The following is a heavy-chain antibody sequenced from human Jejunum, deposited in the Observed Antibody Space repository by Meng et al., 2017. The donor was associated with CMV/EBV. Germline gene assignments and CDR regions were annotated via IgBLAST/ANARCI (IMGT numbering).Heavy chain of an antibody. CDR2: IYYNGNA. Sequence: QLQLQGPDPRLLNTSPTPSVTCTVTVDAFSSGDCAWNWIRQSPGKGLEWIGYIYYNGNAYYNPSLQSRVSISVDTSKNEFSLNLNSVTAADTALYFCARGGIFRGNDYWGQGTLVTVSS. CDR3: ARGGIFRGNDY. V-gene: IGHV4-30-4*08. J-gene: IGHJ4*02. D-gene: IGHD3-10*01. CDR1: VDAFSSGDCA.